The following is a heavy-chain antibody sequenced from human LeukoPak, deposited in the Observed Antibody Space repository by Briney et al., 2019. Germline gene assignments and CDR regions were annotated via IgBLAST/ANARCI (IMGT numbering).Heavy chain of an antibody. Sequence: GGSLRLSCAASGFTFSSYAMHWVRQAPGKGLEWVAVITYGGSNKYYADSVKGRFTISRDNSKNTLYLQMNSLRAEDTAVYYCARDRTLSYVFWGQGTLVTVSS. CDR1: GFTFSSYA. CDR2: ITYGGSNK. V-gene: IGHV3-30-3*01. J-gene: IGHJ4*02. CDR3: ARDRTLSYVF. D-gene: IGHD3-16*01.